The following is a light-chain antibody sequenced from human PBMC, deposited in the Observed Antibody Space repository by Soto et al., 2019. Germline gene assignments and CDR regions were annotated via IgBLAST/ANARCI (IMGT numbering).Light chain of an antibody. V-gene: IGKV4-1*01. CDR1: QTVLYSSNNKNH. CDR3: QQYYSSSLT. Sequence: DIVMTQSPVSLAVSLGERATINCKSSQTVLYSSNNKNHLAWYQQKPGQPPKLLIYWASIRDSGVPDRFSGSGSGTDFTLTISSLQAEDLAVYYCQQYYSSSLTFGGGTKVDIK. CDR2: WAS. J-gene: IGKJ4*01.